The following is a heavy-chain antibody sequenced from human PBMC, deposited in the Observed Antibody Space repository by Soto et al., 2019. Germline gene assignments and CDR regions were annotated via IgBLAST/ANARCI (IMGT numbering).Heavy chain of an antibody. J-gene: IGHJ6*03. D-gene: IGHD6-13*01. CDR1: GFTFSSYS. V-gene: IGHV3-21*01. CDR2: ISSSSSYI. Sequence: EVQLVESGGGLVKPGGSLRLSCAASGFTFSSYSMNWVRQAPGKGLEWVSSISSSSSYIYYADSVKGRFTISRDNAKNSPYLQMNSLRAEDTAVYYCARDHPGAYSSSWHYYYYYYMDVWGKGTTVTVSS. CDR3: ARDHPGAYSSSWHYYYYYYMDV.